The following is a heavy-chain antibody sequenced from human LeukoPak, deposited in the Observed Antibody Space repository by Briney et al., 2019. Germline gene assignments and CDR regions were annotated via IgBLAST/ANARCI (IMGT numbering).Heavy chain of an antibody. CDR3: ARAHTIKANDY. CDR1: GVTSSSYA. CDR2: INPNSGGT. D-gene: IGHD5-24*01. J-gene: IGHJ4*02. Sequence: GASVKVSCKASGVTSSSYAINWVRQAPGQGLEWMGWINPNSGGTNYAQKFQDRVTMTRDTSISTVYMELSSLRSDDTAVYYCARAHTIKANDYWGQGTLVTVSS. V-gene: IGHV1-2*02.